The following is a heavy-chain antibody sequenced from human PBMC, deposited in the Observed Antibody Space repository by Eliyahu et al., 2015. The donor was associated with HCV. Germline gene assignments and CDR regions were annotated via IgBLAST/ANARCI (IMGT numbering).Heavy chain of an antibody. CDR3: ARNPGTVANPM. D-gene: IGHD4-23*01. Sequence: QVHLQQWGAALLKPSETLPLTCXXAGGSFNDYYXSWIRQSPGKGLEWLGQINHSGXXSNNPSLKSRVTISIDLSRNQFSLRLNSVTAADTAVYYCARNPGTVANPMWGQGTLVTVSS. CDR1: GGSFNDYY. J-gene: IGHJ4*02. CDR2: INHSGXX. V-gene: IGHV4-34*01.